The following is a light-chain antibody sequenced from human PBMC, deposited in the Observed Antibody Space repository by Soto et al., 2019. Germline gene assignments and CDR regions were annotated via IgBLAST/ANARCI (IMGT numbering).Light chain of an antibody. CDR3: QQYNSYSPIT. Sequence: DIQMTQSPSTLSASVGGRVTITCRASQSISSWLAWYQQKPGKAPKLLIYKASSLESGVPSRFSGSGSGTEFTLTISSLQPDDFATYYCQQYNSYSPITFGGGTKVEIK. CDR1: QSISSW. CDR2: KAS. J-gene: IGKJ4*01. V-gene: IGKV1-5*03.